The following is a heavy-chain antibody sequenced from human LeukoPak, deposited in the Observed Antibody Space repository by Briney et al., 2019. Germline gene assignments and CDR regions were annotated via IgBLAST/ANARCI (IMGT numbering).Heavy chain of an antibody. Sequence: GRSLRLSCAASGFTFSSYGMHWVRQAPGKGLEWVAVISYDGSNKYYADSVKGRFTISRDNSRNTLYLQMNSLRAEDTAVYYCAKEPQGYCSSTSCYGPYFDYWGQGTLVTASS. CDR3: AKEPQGYCSSTSCYGPYFDY. J-gene: IGHJ4*02. V-gene: IGHV3-30*18. CDR1: GFTFSSYG. CDR2: ISYDGSNK. D-gene: IGHD2-2*01.